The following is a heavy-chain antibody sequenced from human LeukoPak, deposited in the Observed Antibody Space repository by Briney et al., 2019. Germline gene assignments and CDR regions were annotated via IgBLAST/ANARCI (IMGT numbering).Heavy chain of an antibody. CDR1: GFTFSSNY. Sequence: PGGSLRLSCAASGFTFSSNYMSWVRQAPGKGLEWVSVIYSGGSTYYADSVKGRFTISRDNSKNTLYLQMNSLRAEDTAVYYCAQSSGYYPNDAFDIWGQGTMVTVSS. J-gene: IGHJ3*02. CDR2: IYSGGST. V-gene: IGHV3-53*01. CDR3: AQSSGYYPNDAFDI. D-gene: IGHD3-22*01.